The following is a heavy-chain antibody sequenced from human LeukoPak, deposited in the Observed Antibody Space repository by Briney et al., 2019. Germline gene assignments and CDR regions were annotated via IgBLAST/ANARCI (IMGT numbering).Heavy chain of an antibody. Sequence: TTSQTLSLTCTVSGGSISSGGYYWSWIRQPPGKGLEWIGYIYHSGSTYYNPSLKSRVTISVDRSKNQFSLKLSSVTAADTAVYYCARRFYGLTFDYWGQGTLVTVSS. J-gene: IGHJ4*02. D-gene: IGHD4-17*01. CDR2: IYHSGST. CDR1: GGSISSGGYY. CDR3: ARRFYGLTFDY. V-gene: IGHV4-30-2*01.